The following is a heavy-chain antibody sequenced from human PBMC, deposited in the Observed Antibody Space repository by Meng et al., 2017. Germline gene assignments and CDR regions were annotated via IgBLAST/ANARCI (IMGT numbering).Heavy chain of an antibody. J-gene: IGHJ4*02. CDR3: ARESRDGYNSY. D-gene: IGHD5-24*01. CDR1: GFTVSSNY. Sequence: LSLTCAASGFTVSSNYMSWVRQAPGKGLEWVSVIYSGGSTYYADSVKGRFTISRDNSKNTLYLQMNSLRAEDTAVYYCARESRDGYNSYWGQGTLVTVSS. V-gene: IGHV3-66*02. CDR2: IYSGGST.